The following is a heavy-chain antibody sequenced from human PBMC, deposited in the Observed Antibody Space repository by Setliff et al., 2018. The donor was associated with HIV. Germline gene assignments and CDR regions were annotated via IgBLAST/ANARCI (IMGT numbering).Heavy chain of an antibody. CDR2: IWFDGSDK. D-gene: IGHD2-21*01. Sequence: PGGSLRLSCAAFGFIFNAYAMHWVRQSPGKGLEWVAVIWFDGSDKYYADSVKGRFTISRDNSRNTLYLQMNSLRAEDTAVYYCTTGFGKYCGWGQGTLVTVSS. CDR1: GFIFNAYA. CDR3: TTGFGKYCG. J-gene: IGHJ1*01. V-gene: IGHV3-33*01.